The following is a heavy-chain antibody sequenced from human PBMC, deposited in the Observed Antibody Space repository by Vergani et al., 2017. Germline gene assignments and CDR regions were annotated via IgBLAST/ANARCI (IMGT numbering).Heavy chain of an antibody. CDR3: ARQTYSYGYDY. D-gene: IGHD5-18*01. CDR2: IYYSGST. CDR1: GGSISSYY. V-gene: IGHV4-59*01. J-gene: IGHJ4*02. Sequence: QVQLQESGPGLVKPSETLCLTCTVSGGSISSYYWSWIRQPPGKGLEWIGYIYYSGSTNYNPSLKSRVTISVDTSKNQFSLKLSSVTAADTAVYYCARQTYSYGYDYWGQGTLVTVSS.